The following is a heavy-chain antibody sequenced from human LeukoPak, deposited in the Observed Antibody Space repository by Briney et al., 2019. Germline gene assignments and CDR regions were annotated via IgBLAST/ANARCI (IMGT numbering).Heavy chain of an antibody. J-gene: IGHJ4*02. CDR1: GFTFSSYG. D-gene: IGHD3-10*01. CDR2: ISYDGSNK. V-gene: IGHV3-30*03. CDR3: ARLSYDSGTHYTVYKY. Sequence: GGSLRLSCAASGFTFSSYGMHWVRQAPGKGLEWVAVISYDGSNKYYADSVKGRFTISRDNSKNTLYLQMNSLRDDDTAVYYCARLSYDSGTHYTVYKYWGQGTLVTVSS.